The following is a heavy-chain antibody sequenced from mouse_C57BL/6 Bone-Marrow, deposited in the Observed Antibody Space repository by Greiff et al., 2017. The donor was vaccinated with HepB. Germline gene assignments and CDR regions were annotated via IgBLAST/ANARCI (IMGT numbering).Heavy chain of an antibody. J-gene: IGHJ3*01. Sequence: VQLKQSGAELVRPGASVKLSCTASGFNIKDYYMHWVKQRPEQGLEWIGRIDPEDGDTEYAPKFQGKATMTADTSSNTAYLQLSSLTSEDTAVYYCTTRGYDYVPFAYWGQGTLVTVSA. V-gene: IGHV14-1*01. CDR1: GFNIKDYY. CDR3: TTRGYDYVPFAY. D-gene: IGHD2-4*01. CDR2: IDPEDGDT.